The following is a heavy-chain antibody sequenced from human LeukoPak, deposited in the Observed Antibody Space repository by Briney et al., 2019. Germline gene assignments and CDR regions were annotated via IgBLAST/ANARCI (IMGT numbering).Heavy chain of an antibody. Sequence: SGGSLRLSCAASGFTFSSYGMHWVRQAPGKGLEWVAFIRYDGGNKYYADSVKDRFTISRDNSKNTLYLQMNSLRAEDTAVYHCAKDGFNYYDSSGYTYFDYWGQGTLVTVSS. J-gene: IGHJ4*02. D-gene: IGHD3-22*01. CDR2: IRYDGGNK. V-gene: IGHV3-30*02. CDR3: AKDGFNYYDSSGYTYFDY. CDR1: GFTFSSYG.